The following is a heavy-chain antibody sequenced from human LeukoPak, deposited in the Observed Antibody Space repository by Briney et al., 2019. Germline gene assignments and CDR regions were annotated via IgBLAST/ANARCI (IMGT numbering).Heavy chain of an antibody. J-gene: IGHJ4*02. D-gene: IGHD1-26*01. V-gene: IGHV3-7*01. CDR3: VRDYRGTSDFDH. CDR2: INQDGGEK. Sequence: GGSLRLSCAASGFAFSTCWMTWVRQAPGKGLEWVANINQDGGEKHYVDSVKGRFTISTDNAKNSLYLQMNGLRADDTSVYYCVRDYRGTSDFDHWGQGTLVTVSS. CDR1: GFAFSTCW.